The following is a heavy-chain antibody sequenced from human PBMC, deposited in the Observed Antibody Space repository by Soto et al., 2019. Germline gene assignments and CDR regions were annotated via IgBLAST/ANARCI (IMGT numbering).Heavy chain of an antibody. Sequence: KPSETLSLTCTVSGGSISSYYWSWIRQPPGKGLEWIGYIYYSGSTNYNPSLKSRVTISVDTSKNQFSLKLSSVTAADTAVYYCAGRRYYYGSGRMGWFDPWGQGTLVTAPQ. D-gene: IGHD3-10*01. CDR2: IYYSGST. CDR1: GGSISSYY. CDR3: AGRRYYYGSGRMGWFDP. J-gene: IGHJ5*02. V-gene: IGHV4-59*01.